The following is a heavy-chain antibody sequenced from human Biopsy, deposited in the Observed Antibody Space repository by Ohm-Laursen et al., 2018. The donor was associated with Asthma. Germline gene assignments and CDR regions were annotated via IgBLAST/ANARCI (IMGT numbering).Heavy chain of an antibody. J-gene: IGHJ4*02. Sequence: SLRLSCAASGFTFSSSAMSWVRQAPGKGLERVSAITGSGGTTYYADSVRGRFTISRDFYKNTLYLQMDSLRAEDTAVYYCARGDSSGWSHYYFDYRGQGTLVTVSS. D-gene: IGHD6-19*01. V-gene: IGHV3-23*01. CDR3: ARGDSSGWSHYYFDY. CDR1: GFTFSSSA. CDR2: ITGSGGTT.